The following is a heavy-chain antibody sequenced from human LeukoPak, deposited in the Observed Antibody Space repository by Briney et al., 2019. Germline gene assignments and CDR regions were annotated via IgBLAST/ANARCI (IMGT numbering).Heavy chain of an antibody. CDR3: AKDRDY. J-gene: IGHJ4*02. V-gene: IGHV3-23*01. Sequence: PGGSLRLSCAASGFTFSSCAMSWVRQAPGKGLEWVSAISESGDATYYADSVRGRFTISRDNSKNTLYLQMNRLRVDDTAIYYCAKDRDYWGQGTPVTVSS. CDR2: ISESGDAT. CDR1: GFTFSSCA.